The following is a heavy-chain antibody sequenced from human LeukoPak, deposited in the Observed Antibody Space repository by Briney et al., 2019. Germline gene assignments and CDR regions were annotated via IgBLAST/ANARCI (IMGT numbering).Heavy chain of an antibody. CDR3: ARLSAAVHLGAFDL. CDR1: GISISPYY. CDR2: IHTSGSN. Sequence: SETLSLTCAVSGISISPYYWAWIRQPPGKGLEWIGYIHTSGSNNQYPSLKSRVTISVDKSKNHFSLRLTSVTAADTAVYYCARLSAAVHLGAFDLWGQGTMVTVSS. D-gene: IGHD3-3*01. V-gene: IGHV4-4*09. J-gene: IGHJ3*01.